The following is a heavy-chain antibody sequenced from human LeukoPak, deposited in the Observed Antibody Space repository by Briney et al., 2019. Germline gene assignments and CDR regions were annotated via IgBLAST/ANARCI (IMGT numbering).Heavy chain of an antibody. J-gene: IGHJ3*02. V-gene: IGHV3-9*01. CDR2: ISWNSGSI. CDR3: ARHDDHDAFDI. Sequence: GRSLRLSCAASGFTFDDYAMHWVRQAPGKGLEWVSGISWNSGSIGYADSVKGRFTISRDNAKNSLYLQMNSLRAEDTAVYYCARHDDHDAFDIWGQGTMVTVSS. CDR1: GFTFDDYA. D-gene: IGHD1-1*01.